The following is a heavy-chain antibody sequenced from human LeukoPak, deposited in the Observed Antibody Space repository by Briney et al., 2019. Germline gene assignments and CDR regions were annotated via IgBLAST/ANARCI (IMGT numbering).Heavy chain of an antibody. J-gene: IGHJ4*02. V-gene: IGHV4-34*01. CDR3: ARVMSIADFDY. Sequence: PSETLSLTCAVYGGSFSGYYWSWIRQPPGKGLEWIGEINHGGSANYNPSLNSRVTISVDTSKNQFSLKLSSVIAADTAVYYCARVMSIADFDYWGQGTLVTVSS. D-gene: IGHD6-6*01. CDR1: GGSFSGYY. CDR2: INHGGSA.